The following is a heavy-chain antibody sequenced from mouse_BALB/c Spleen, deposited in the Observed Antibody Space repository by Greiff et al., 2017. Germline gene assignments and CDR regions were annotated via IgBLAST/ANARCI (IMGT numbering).Heavy chain of an antibody. D-gene: IGHD2-1*01. CDR3: ARYDGNYVYYYAMDY. J-gene: IGHJ4*01. CDR1: GDSITSGY. CDR2: ISYSGST. V-gene: IGHV3-8*02. Sequence: EVQLQESGPSLVKPSQTLSLTCSVTGDSITSGYWNWIRKFPGNKLEYMGYISYSGSTYYNPSLKSRISITRDTSKNQYYLQLNSVTTEDTATYYCARYDGNYVYYYAMDYWGQGTSVTVSS.